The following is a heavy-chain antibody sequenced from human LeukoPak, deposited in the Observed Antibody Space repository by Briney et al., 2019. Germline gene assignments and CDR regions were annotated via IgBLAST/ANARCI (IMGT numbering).Heavy chain of an antibody. CDR2: IYTSGST. CDR3: ARGGYCTGGVCYLDH. CDR1: GGSISSYY. J-gene: IGHJ4*02. Sequence: PSETLSLTCTVSGGSISSYYWSWIRQPAGKGLEWIGRIYTSGSTNYNPSLKSRVTMSVDTSKNQFSLKLSSVTAADTAVYYCARGGYCTGGVCYLDHWGQGTLVTVSS. D-gene: IGHD2-8*02. V-gene: IGHV4-4*07.